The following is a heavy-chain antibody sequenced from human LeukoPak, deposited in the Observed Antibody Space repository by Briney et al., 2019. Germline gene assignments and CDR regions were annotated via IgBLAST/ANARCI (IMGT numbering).Heavy chain of an antibody. CDR2: IYYSGSN. J-gene: IGHJ4*02. V-gene: IGHV4-59*11. CDR1: GASISGHS. CDR3: AREPRWYYYDSSSYYFDY. D-gene: IGHD3-22*01. Sequence: PSETLSLTCTVSGASISGHSWNWIRQPPGKGLEWIGDIYYSGSNRYNPSLESRVPISLDTSKSLFSLSLNSVTAADTAVYYCAREPRWYYYDSSSYYFDYGGQGTLVTVSS.